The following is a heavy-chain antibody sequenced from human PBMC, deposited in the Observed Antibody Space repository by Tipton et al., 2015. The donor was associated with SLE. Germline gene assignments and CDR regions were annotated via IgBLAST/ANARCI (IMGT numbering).Heavy chain of an antibody. CDR1: GGSISSSSW. Sequence: TLSLTCAVSGGSISSSSWWSWVRQPPGKGLEWIGGIYQSGNTNYNPSLKSRVTISTDKSKNDFSLKLTSVTAADTAVYYCARDLVRDGDYGDGMDVWGQGTTVTVSS. CDR3: ARDLVRDGDYGDGMDV. V-gene: IGHV4-4*02. CDR2: IYQSGNT. J-gene: IGHJ6*02. D-gene: IGHD4-17*01.